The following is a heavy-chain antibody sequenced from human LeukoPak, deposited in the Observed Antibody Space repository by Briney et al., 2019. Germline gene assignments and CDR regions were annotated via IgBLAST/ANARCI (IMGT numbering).Heavy chain of an antibody. CDR3: ARDLYDSSGLDAFDI. D-gene: IGHD3-22*01. CDR2: ISSNGGST. CDR1: GFTFRSYA. Sequence: GGSLRLSCGASGFTFRSYAMHCVRQAPGKGLEYVSAISSNGGSTYYANSVKGRFTISRDNSKNTLYLQMGSLRAEDMAVYYCARDLYDSSGLDAFDIWGQGTMVTVSS. V-gene: IGHV3-64*01. J-gene: IGHJ3*02.